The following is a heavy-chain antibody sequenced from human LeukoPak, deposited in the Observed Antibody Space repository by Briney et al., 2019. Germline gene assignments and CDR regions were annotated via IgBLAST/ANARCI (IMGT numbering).Heavy chain of an antibody. CDR2: INPNSGGT. V-gene: IGHV1-2*02. CDR3: AGGYSGYDWDYFDY. CDR1: GYTFTGYY. Sequence: ASVKVSCKASGYTFTGYYMHWVRQAPGQGLEWMGWINPNSGGTNYAQKFQGRVTMTRDTSISTAYMELSRLRSDDTAVYYRAGGYSGYDWDYFDYWGQGTLVTVSS. J-gene: IGHJ4*02. D-gene: IGHD5-12*01.